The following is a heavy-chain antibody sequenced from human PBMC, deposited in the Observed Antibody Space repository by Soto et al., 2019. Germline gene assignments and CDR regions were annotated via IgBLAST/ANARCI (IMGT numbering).Heavy chain of an antibody. CDR2: IYYSGST. CDR1: GGSISSGGYY. V-gene: IGHV4-31*03. J-gene: IGHJ4*02. Sequence: QVQLQESGPGLVKPSQTLSLTCTVSGGSISSGGYYWSWIRQHPGKGLEWIGYIYYSGSTYYNPSLKIRVTISVDTSKNQFSLKLSSVTAADTAVYSCARGVTMVRGVIHTPYFDYWGQGTLVTVSS. D-gene: IGHD3-10*01. CDR3: ARGVTMVRGVIHTPYFDY.